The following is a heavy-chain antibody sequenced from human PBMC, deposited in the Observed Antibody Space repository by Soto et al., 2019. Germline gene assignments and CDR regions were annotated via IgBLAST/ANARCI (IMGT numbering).Heavy chain of an antibody. CDR1: GFTFSSYA. Sequence: EVQLLESGGGLVQPGGSLRLSCAASGFTFSSYAMSWVRQAPGKGLEWVSAISGSGGSTYYADSVKGRFTISRDNSKNTLYLRMNSLRAEDTAVYYCAKGDAPLRGIDYWGQGTLVTVSS. J-gene: IGHJ4*02. CDR3: AKGDAPLRGIDY. D-gene: IGHD3-3*01. V-gene: IGHV3-23*01. CDR2: ISGSGGST.